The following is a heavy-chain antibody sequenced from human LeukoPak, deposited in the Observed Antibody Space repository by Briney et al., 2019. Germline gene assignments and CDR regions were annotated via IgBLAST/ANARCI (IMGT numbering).Heavy chain of an antibody. J-gene: IGHJ4*02. Sequence: GGSLRLSCATSGFTFRNYGMHWVRQAPGKVLEWVAFIWYDASNKYYADSVRGRFTISRDSSKKTLYLQMNSLRAEDTAVYYCATDRATSYLDYWGQGTLVTVSS. V-gene: IGHV3-30*02. CDR1: GFTFRNYG. CDR2: IWYDASNK. CDR3: ATDRATSYLDY.